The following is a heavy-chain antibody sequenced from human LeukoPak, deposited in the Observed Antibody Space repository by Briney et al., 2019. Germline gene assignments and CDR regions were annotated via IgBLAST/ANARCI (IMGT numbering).Heavy chain of an antibody. D-gene: IGHD2-2*01. V-gene: IGHV1-18*01. CDR1: GCTFTSSG. CDR2: ISPYNGNT. Sequence: ASVKVSCKASGCTFTSSGISWVRQAPGQGLEWMGWISPYNGNTNYAQKLQDRVTISTDTSTSTAYMEVRSLRPDDTAVYYCARDSPWGYCSSTSCPAGDDWGQGTLVTVSS. J-gene: IGHJ4*02. CDR3: ARDSPWGYCSSTSCPAGDD.